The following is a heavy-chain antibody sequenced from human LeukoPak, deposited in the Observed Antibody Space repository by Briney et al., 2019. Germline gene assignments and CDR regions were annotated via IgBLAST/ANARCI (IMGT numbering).Heavy chain of an antibody. D-gene: IGHD3-10*01. CDR2: INHSGST. Sequence: SETLSLTCAVYGGSFSGYYWSWIRQPLGKGLEWIGEINHSGSTNYNPSLKSRVTISVDTPKNQFSLKLSSVTAADTAVYYCARGPFITYYGSGSYYTGFDYWGQGTLVTVSS. CDR3: ARGPFITYYGSGSYYTGFDY. CDR1: GGSFSGYY. J-gene: IGHJ4*02. V-gene: IGHV4-34*01.